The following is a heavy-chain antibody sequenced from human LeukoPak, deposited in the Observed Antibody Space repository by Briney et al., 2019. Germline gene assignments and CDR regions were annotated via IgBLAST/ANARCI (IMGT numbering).Heavy chain of an antibody. CDR2: ISYDGSNK. V-gene: IGHV3-30*03. CDR1: GFTFSSYG. J-gene: IGHJ5*02. D-gene: IGHD3-10*01. CDR3: ADYYGSGIRNWFDP. Sequence: HPGGSLRLSCAASGFTFSSYGMHWVRQAPGKGLGWVAVISYDGSNKYYADSVKGRFTISRDNSKNTLYLQMNSLRAEDTAVYYCADYYGSGIRNWFDPWGQGTLVTVSS.